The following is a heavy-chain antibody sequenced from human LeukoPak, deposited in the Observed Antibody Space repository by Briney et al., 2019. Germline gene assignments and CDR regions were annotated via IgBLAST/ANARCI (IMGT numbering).Heavy chain of an antibody. CDR2: INHSGST. CDR3: ARIVGYCSGGSCYSDNYYYYGMDV. D-gene: IGHD2-15*01. J-gene: IGHJ6*02. CDR1: GGSFSGYY. V-gene: IGHV4-34*01. Sequence: SETLSLTCAVYGGSFSGYYWSWIRQPPGKGLEWIGEINHSGSTNYNPSLKSRVTISVDTSKNQFSLKLSSVTAADTAVYYCARIVGYCSGGSCYSDNYYYYGMDVRGQGTTVTVSS.